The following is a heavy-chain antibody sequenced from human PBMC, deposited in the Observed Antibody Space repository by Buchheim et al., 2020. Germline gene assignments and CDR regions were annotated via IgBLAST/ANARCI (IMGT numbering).Heavy chain of an antibody. V-gene: IGHV3-30*04. CDR3: ARDQGGSYIDY. D-gene: IGHD1-26*01. J-gene: IGHJ4*02. CDR2: ISPDGTNI. Sequence: QVQLVESGGGVVQPGRSLRLSCAASGFNFNYYPFHWVRQAPGKGLEWVAVISPDGTNIYYADSVKGRFTISRDNSKNTVYLQMNSLTSEDTSIYYCARDQGGSYIDYWGQGT. CDR1: GFNFNYYP.